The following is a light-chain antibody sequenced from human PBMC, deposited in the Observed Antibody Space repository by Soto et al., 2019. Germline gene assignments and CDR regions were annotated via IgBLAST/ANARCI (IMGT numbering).Light chain of an antibody. Sequence: QSALTQPASVSGSPGQSITISCTGTSSDVGAYNYVSWYQHHPGKAPKLMLYDVANRPSGVSNRFSGSKSGNTASLTISGLQAEDEADYYCNSYTSSSTYVFGTGTKVNVL. CDR1: SSDVGAYNY. J-gene: IGLJ1*01. CDR2: DVA. V-gene: IGLV2-14*03. CDR3: NSYTSSSTYV.